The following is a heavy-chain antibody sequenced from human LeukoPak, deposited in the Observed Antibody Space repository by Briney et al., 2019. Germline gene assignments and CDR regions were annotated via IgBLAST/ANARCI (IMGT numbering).Heavy chain of an antibody. D-gene: IGHD3-22*01. CDR2: IGTYSGDT. CDR3: AILGSSGYDSDY. CDR1: DYTFTTYD. Sequence: ASVKVSCKASDYTFTTYDISWVRQAPGQGLEWMGWIGTYSGDTNYAQKLQGRVTMTTDTSTSTAYMELSSLRSEDTAVYYCAILGSSGYDSDYWGQGALVTVSS. V-gene: IGHV1-18*01. J-gene: IGHJ4*02.